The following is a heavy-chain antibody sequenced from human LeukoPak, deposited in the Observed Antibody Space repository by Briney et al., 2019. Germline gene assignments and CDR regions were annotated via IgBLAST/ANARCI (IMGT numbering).Heavy chain of an antibody. V-gene: IGHV4-59*01. CDR2: IYNSGST. CDR1: GGSISNYD. CDR3: ARVGAAMDNFDY. D-gene: IGHD5-18*01. J-gene: IGHJ4*02. Sequence: SEPLSLTCTVSGGSISNYDWSWIRQFPGKGLEWTGYIYNSGSTNYNPSLKSRVTISKDTSKNQFSLKLSTVTAADTAVYYCARVGAAMDNFDYWGQGTPVTVS.